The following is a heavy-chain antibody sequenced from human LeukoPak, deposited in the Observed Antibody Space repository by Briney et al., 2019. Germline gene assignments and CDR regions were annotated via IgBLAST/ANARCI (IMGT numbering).Heavy chain of an antibody. J-gene: IGHJ6*03. Sequence: ASVTVSFKTSDYTFIDYYIHWVRQAPGQGLEWMGWINPNSGGRKYAQKFQGRVTMTRDTSISTAYMELTRLKFDDSAVYYCARGFMVGQLLLGFFSFHMDVWGKGTTVTVFS. CDR1: DYTFIDYY. CDR2: INPNSGGR. V-gene: IGHV1-2*02. CDR3: ARGFMVGQLLLGFFSFHMDV. D-gene: IGHD2-2*01.